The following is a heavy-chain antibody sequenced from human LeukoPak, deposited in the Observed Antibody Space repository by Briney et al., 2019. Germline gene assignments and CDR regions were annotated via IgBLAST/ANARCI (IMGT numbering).Heavy chain of an antibody. J-gene: IGHJ3*02. CDR2: IYYSGST. CDR3: ARLGNYDILTGPPI. Sequence: PSETLSLTCTVSGGSISSYYWSWIRQPPGKGLEWIGYIYYSGSTNYNPSLKSRVTISVDTSKNQFSLKLSSVTAADTAVYYCARLGNYDILTGPPIWGQGTMVTVSS. V-gene: IGHV4-59*12. CDR1: GGSISSYY. D-gene: IGHD3-9*01.